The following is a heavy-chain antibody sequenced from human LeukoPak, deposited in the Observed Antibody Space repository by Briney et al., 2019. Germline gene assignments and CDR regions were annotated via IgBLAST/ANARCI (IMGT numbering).Heavy chain of an antibody. D-gene: IGHD5-24*01. Sequence: GGSLRLSCAVSGFTFSNFWMSWVRQAPGRGLEWVSSISSSSSYIYYADSVKGRFTISRDNAKNSLYLQMNSLRAEDTAVYYCARGQSVEMATWTFDYWGQGTLVTVSS. CDR3: ARGQSVEMATWTFDY. CDR2: ISSSSSYI. CDR1: GFTFSNFW. J-gene: IGHJ4*02. V-gene: IGHV3-21*01.